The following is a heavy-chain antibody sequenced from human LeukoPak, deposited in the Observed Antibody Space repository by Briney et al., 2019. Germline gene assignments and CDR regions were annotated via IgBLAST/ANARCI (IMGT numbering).Heavy chain of an antibody. V-gene: IGHV4-38-2*02. D-gene: IGHD6-19*01. Sequence: NPSETLSLTCTVSGYSISSGYYWGWIRQPPGKGLEWIGSIYHSGSTYYNPSLKSRVTISVDTSKNQFSLKLSSVTAADTAVYYCARMGWSNIDYWGQGTLVTVSS. CDR2: IYHSGST. CDR3: ARMGWSNIDY. CDR1: GYSISSGYY. J-gene: IGHJ4*02.